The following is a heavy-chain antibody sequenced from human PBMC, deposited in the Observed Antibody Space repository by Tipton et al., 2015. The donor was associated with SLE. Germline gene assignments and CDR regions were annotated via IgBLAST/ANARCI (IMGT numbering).Heavy chain of an antibody. D-gene: IGHD1-7*01. J-gene: IGHJ1*01. CDR1: GFTISSYW. CDR2: IKQDGSER. V-gene: IGHV3-7*01. Sequence: SLRLSCAASGFTISSYWMSWVRQAPGKGLEWVANIKQDGSERYYVDSVKGRFTISRDNAKNSLYLQMNSLRVEDTAVYYCATTRNWNYEYFQHWGQGTLATVSS. CDR3: ATTRNWNYEYFQH.